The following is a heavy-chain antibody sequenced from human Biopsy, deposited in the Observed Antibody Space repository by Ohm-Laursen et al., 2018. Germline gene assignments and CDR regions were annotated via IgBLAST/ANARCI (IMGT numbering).Heavy chain of an antibody. CDR1: GFSLTTSRTG. D-gene: IGHD2-2*02. V-gene: IGHV2-70*04. Sequence: TQTLTLTFTLSGFSLTTSRTGVSWIRQPPGKALEWLARIDWDGAKFYNGSLKTRLTISKDTSENHVVLTLSDVDPVDTATYYCARIPILVVPAAIVYRHRRHLQGLDVWGQGTTVIVSS. J-gene: IGHJ6*02. CDR2: IDWDGAK. CDR3: ARIPILVVPAAIVYRHRRHLQGLDV.